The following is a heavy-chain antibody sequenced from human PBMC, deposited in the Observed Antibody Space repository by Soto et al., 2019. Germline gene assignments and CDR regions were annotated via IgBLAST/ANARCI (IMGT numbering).Heavy chain of an antibody. J-gene: IGHJ5*01. V-gene: IGHV4-59*01. D-gene: IGHD3-16*01. Sequence: QVQLQESGPGLVKPSETLSLTCTVSGGSISSYYWSWIRQPPGKGLEWIGFIFYSGSTSYNPSLKSRLTISLDTPEYQFSLTLNSVTAAGTAVYYGARMIRDTGPSFDSWGQGPLVAVSS. CDR2: IFYSGST. CDR1: GGSISSYY. CDR3: ARMIRDTGPSFDS.